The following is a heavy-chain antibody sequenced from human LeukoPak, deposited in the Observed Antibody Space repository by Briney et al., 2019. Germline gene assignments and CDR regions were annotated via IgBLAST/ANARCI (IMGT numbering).Heavy chain of an antibody. CDR3: AKEPVEEYCSGGSCKYFDY. CDR2: ISGSGGST. V-gene: IGHV3-23*01. J-gene: IGHJ4*02. CDR1: GFTFSSYA. D-gene: IGHD2-15*01. Sequence: GGSLRLSWAASGFTFSSYAMSWVRQAPGKGLEWVSAISGSGGSTYYADSVKGRFTISRDNSKNTLYLQMNSLRAEDTAVYYCAKEPVEEYCSGGSCKYFDYWGQGTLVTVSS.